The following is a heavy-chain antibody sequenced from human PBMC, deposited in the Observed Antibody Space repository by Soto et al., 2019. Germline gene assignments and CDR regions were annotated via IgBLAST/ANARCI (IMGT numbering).Heavy chain of an antibody. J-gene: IGHJ4*02. CDR3: ARAGLGYCSGGSCYSEFDY. CDR1: GSSISSGDYY. D-gene: IGHD2-15*01. V-gene: IGHV4-30-4*01. CDR2: IYYSGST. Sequence: QVQLQESGPGLVKPSQTLSLTCTVSGSSISSGDYYWSWIRQPPGKGLEWIGYIYYSGSTYYNPSLKSRVTISVDTSKNQFSLKLSSVTAADTAVYYCARAGLGYCSGGSCYSEFDYWGQGTLVTVSS.